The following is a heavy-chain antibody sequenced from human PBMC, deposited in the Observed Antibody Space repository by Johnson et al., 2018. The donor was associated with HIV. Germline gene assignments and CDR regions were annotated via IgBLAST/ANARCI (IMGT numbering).Heavy chain of an antibody. CDR1: GFTFSSYA. D-gene: IGHD6-19*01. V-gene: IGHV3-30*04. J-gene: IGHJ3*02. Sequence: QVQLVESGGGLVQPGRSLRLSCAASGFTFSSYAMHWVRQAPGKGLEWVAVISYDGSNKYYPAPVKARFTISRDNSKNTLYLQMNSLRAEDTAIYYCAKDRSVAGLYDAFDTWGQGTRVTVSS. CDR2: ISYDGSNK. CDR3: AKDRSVAGLYDAFDT.